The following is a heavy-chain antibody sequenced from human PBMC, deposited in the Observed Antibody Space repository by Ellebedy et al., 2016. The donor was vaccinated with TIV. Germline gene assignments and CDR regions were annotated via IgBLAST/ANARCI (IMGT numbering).Heavy chain of an antibody. CDR2: IYDSGST. Sequence: MPSETLSLTCTVSGGSISNYYWSWIRQPPGKGLERIGYIYDSGSTNYNPSLKSRVTISVDTSKNQFSLKLSSVTAADTAVYYCARVLEAGTKDYWGQGTLVTVSS. V-gene: IGHV4-59*08. CDR1: GGSISNYY. J-gene: IGHJ4*02. D-gene: IGHD6-19*01. CDR3: ARVLEAGTKDY.